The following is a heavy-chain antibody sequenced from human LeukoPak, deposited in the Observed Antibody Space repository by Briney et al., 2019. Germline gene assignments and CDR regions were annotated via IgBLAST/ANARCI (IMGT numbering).Heavy chain of an antibody. D-gene: IGHD2-2*01. CDR1: GFTFSNYA. V-gene: IGHV3-23*01. CDR3: ARDRGYCSSTSCRTRWFDP. J-gene: IGHJ5*02. CDR2: ISDSGGTT. Sequence: PGGSLRLSCAASGFTFSNYAMSWVRQVPGKGLEWVSAISDSGGTTYYADSVKGRFTISRDNAKNTLYLQMNSLRAEDTAVYYCARDRGYCSSTSCRTRWFDPWGQGTLVTVSS.